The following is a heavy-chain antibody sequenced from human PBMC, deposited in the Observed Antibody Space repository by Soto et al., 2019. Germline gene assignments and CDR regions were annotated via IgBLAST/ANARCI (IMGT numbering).Heavy chain of an antibody. CDR1: GYNFGSDW. D-gene: IGHD3-16*01. V-gene: IGHV5-51*01. Sequence: ESLKISCKGSGYNFGSDWIGWVRQMPGKGLEWMGIIQPGGSDLRYSPSFQGQVTISADKSINTAYLQWSSLKASDTAMYYCARQINYIWDSSGQGSQGTVSS. CDR3: ARQINYIWDS. J-gene: IGHJ5*02. CDR2: IQPGGSDL.